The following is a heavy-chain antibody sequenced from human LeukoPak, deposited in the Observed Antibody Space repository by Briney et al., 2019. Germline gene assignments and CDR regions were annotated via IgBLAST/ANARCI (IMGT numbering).Heavy chain of an antibody. J-gene: IGHJ4*02. V-gene: IGHV1-2*02. Sequence: ASVKVSCKASGYTFTNYNMHWVRPAPGQGLEWMGWINPNSGDTSYAQKFQDRVTMTRDTSVTTAYMELTRLTPDDTAVYYCASLRLVDYWGQGTLVTVSS. CDR2: INPNSGDT. D-gene: IGHD6-19*01. CDR1: GYTFTNYN. CDR3: ASLRLVDY.